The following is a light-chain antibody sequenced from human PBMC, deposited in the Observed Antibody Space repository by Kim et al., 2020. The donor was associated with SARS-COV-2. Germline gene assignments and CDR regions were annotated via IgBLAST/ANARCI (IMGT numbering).Light chain of an antibody. CDR3: QQSYSIPWT. V-gene: IGKV1-NL1*01. CDR1: QGISNS. J-gene: IGKJ1*01. CDR2: GAS. Sequence: SSKVDRVTVTCRASQGISNSLAWYQQTPGKAPKLLLYGASKLESGVPARFSGSGSGTDYTLTISSLQSEDSATFYCQQSYSIPWTFGQGTKVDIK.